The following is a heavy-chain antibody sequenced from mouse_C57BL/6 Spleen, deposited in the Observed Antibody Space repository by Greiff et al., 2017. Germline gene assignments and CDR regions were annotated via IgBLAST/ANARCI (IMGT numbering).Heavy chain of an antibody. CDR2: IYPGDGDT. V-gene: IGHV1-80*01. CDR3: ARTYDYGQYAMDY. CDR1: GYAFSSYW. Sequence: VQLQESGAELVKPGASVKISCKASGYAFSSYWMNWVKQRPGKGLEWIGQIYPGDGDTNYNGKFKGKATLTADKSSSTAYMQLSSLTSEDSAVYFCARTYDYGQYAMDYWGQGTSVTVSS. J-gene: IGHJ4*01. D-gene: IGHD2-4*01.